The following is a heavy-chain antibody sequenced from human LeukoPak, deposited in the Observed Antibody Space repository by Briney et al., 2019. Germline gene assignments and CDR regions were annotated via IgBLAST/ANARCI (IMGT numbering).Heavy chain of an antibody. CDR3: AKDILPGIVVVPAATFGAFDI. J-gene: IGHJ3*02. Sequence: GGSPRLSCAASGFTFDDYAMHWVRQAPGKGLEWVSGISWNSGSIGYADSVKGRFTISRDNAKNSLYLQMNSLRAEDTALYYCAKDILPGIVVVPAATFGAFDIWGQGTMVTVSS. CDR1: GFTFDDYA. V-gene: IGHV3-9*01. CDR2: ISWNSGSI. D-gene: IGHD2-2*01.